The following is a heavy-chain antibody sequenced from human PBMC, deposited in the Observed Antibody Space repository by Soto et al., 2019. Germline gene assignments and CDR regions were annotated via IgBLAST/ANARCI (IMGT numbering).Heavy chain of an antibody. Sequence: QLQLQESGPGLVKPSETLSLSCTVSGGSVSSRSYFWGWFRQPPGKGLEWIVFMSYSGNTYYNPSLKSRVTISGDTSKDQFSLRLTSATAADTAVYYCASQDNDLVPIGPGSFDTWGQGTLVTVSS. CDR3: ASQDNDLVPIGPGSFDT. CDR1: GGSVSSRSYF. V-gene: IGHV4-39*01. CDR2: MSYSGNT. D-gene: IGHD3-10*01. J-gene: IGHJ4*02.